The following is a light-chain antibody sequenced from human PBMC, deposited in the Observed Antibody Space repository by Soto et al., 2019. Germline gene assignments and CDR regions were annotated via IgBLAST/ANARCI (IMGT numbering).Light chain of an antibody. J-gene: IGLJ3*02. Sequence: QSVLTQPPSVSGAPGQRVTISCTGSSSNIGAGYGVHWYQQLPGTAPKLLIYGNSNRPSGVPDRFSGSKSGTSASLAITGLQAEGEADYYCQSYDSSLSGLWVFGGGTKVTVL. CDR2: GNS. CDR1: SSNIGAGYG. CDR3: QSYDSSLSGLWV. V-gene: IGLV1-40*01.